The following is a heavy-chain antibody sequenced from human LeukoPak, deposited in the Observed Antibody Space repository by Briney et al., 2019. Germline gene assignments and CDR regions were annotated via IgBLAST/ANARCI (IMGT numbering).Heavy chain of an antibody. CDR1: GDSVSSNSAA. CDR3: ARDRGGYSGYDFWAYFDD. D-gene: IGHD5-12*01. V-gene: IGHV6-1*01. J-gene: IGHJ4*02. Sequence: SQTLSLTCAISGDSVSSNSAAWNWIRQSPSRGLEWLGRTYYRSKRYNDYAVSVKSRITINPDTSKNQFSLQLNSVTPEDTAVYYCARDRGGYSGYDFWAYFDDWGQGTLVTVSS. CDR2: TYYRSKRYN.